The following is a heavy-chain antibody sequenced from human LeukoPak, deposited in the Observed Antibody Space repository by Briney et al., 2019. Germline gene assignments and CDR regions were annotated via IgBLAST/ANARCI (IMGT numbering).Heavy chain of an antibody. Sequence: GGSLRLSCAASGFTFSSYGMHWVRQAPGKGLEWVAVIWYDGRNKYYADSVKGRFTVSRDNSKNTLYLQMNSLRVEDTAVYYCASHWAQQLVSDYWGQGTLVTVSS. CDR2: IWYDGRNK. D-gene: IGHD6-13*01. J-gene: IGHJ4*02. CDR3: ASHWAQQLVSDY. CDR1: GFTFSSYG. V-gene: IGHV3-30*02.